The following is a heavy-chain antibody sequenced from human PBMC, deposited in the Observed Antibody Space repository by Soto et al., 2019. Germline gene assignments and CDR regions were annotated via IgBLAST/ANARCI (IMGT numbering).Heavy chain of an antibody. V-gene: IGHV3-74*01. CDR2: INSDGSST. J-gene: IGHJ4*02. D-gene: IGHD5-12*01. CDR3: AKGYSGYDYAY. CDR1: GFTFISYW. Sequence: GGSLRLSCAASGFTFISYWMHWVRQAPGKGLVWVSRINSDGSSTRYADSVKGRFTISRDNAKNTLYLQMNSLRAEDTAVYFCAKGYSGYDYAYWGQGSLVTVSS.